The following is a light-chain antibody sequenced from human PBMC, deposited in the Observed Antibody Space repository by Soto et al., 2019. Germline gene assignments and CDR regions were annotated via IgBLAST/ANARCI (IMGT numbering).Light chain of an antibody. J-gene: IGKJ1*01. V-gene: IGKV1-39*01. Sequence: DIQMTQSPSSLSASVGDRVTITCRASQSISSYLNWYQQKPGKAPKLLIYAASSLQSWVPSRFSGSGSGPEFSLTIVSLPPEDFATYYCQRSYSARALVTFGLGTKVDI. CDR1: QSISSY. CDR3: QRSYSARALVT. CDR2: AAS.